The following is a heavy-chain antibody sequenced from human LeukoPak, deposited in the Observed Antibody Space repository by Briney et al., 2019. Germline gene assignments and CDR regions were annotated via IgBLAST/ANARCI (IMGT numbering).Heavy chain of an antibody. CDR2: IYYSGST. J-gene: IGHJ4*02. D-gene: IGHD3-10*01. Sequence: SETLSLTCTVSGGSISSSSYYWGWIRQPPGKGLEWIGSIYYSGSTYYNPSLKSRVTISVDTSKNQFSLKLSSVIAADTAVYYCARETNTYYYGSGSYADYWGQGTLVTVSS. CDR1: GGSISSSSYY. CDR3: ARETNTYYYGSGSYADY. V-gene: IGHV4-39*07.